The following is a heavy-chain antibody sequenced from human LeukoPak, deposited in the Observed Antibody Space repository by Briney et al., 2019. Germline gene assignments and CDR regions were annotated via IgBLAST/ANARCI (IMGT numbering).Heavy chain of an antibody. CDR3: ARERDILTGYYRGYFDY. J-gene: IGHJ4*02. CDR2: IIPIFGTA. V-gene: IGHV1-69*06. Sequence: SVKVSCKASGGTFSSYAISWVRQAPGQGLEWMGGIIPIFGTANYAQKFQGRVTITADKSTSTAYMELSSLRSEDTAVYYCARERDILTGYYRGYFDYWGQGTLVTVSS. CDR1: GGTFSSYA. D-gene: IGHD3-9*01.